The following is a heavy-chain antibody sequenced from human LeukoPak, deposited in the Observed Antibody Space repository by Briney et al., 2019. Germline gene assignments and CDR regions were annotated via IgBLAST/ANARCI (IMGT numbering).Heavy chain of an antibody. CDR3: ARETTSGWFDP. Sequence: MSWVRQAPGKGLEWVSVMYTGGTTYYADSVKGRFTISRDNSKNTLYLQMNSLRAEDTAVYYCARETTSGWFDPWGQGTLVTVSS. D-gene: IGHD1/OR15-1a*01. J-gene: IGHJ5*02. V-gene: IGHV3-53*01. CDR2: MYTGGTT.